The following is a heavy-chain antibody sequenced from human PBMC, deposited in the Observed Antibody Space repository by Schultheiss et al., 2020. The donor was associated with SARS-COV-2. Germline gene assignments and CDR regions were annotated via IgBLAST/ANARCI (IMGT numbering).Heavy chain of an antibody. V-gene: IGHV4-61*02. J-gene: IGHJ4*02. CDR2: IYTSGST. CDR3: AKVSHFAEIDY. CDR1: GGSISSGRYY. Sequence: SETLSLTCTVSGGSISSGRYYWSWIRQPAGEGLEWIGRIYTSGSTNYNPSLKSRVTISVDKSKNQFSLKLSSVTAADTAVYYCAKVSHFAEIDYWGQGTLVTVSS.